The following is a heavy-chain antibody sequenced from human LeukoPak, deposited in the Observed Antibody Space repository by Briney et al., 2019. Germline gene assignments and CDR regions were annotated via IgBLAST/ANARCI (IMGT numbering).Heavy chain of an antibody. Sequence: GGSLRLSCAAYGFTVSRYYMSWVRQAPGKGLEWVSVIYSGGFTYYADSVKGRFTISRDNSKNTLYLQMNSLRDEDTAVYYCASPPHKSGSGSGWFRSWGFPMDVWGQGTTVSVSS. V-gene: IGHV3-66*01. D-gene: IGHD6-19*01. CDR1: GFTVSRYY. J-gene: IGHJ6*02. CDR2: IYSGGFT. CDR3: ASPPHKSGSGSGWFRSWGFPMDV.